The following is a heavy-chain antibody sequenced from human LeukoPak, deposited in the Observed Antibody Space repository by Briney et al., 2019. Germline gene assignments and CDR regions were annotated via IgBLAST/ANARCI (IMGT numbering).Heavy chain of an antibody. J-gene: IGHJ4*02. CDR2: VYYGRSP. Sequence: SETLSLTCTVSGDSISRSTYYWAWIRQPPGKGLEWIGSVYYGRSPYFNPSLESRATISVDTSKNHFSLKMSPVTAADTAVYYCARSSGTGTFSYWGQGTLVTVSS. D-gene: IGHD6-25*01. CDR3: ARSSGTGTFSY. CDR1: GDSISRSTYY. V-gene: IGHV4-39*02.